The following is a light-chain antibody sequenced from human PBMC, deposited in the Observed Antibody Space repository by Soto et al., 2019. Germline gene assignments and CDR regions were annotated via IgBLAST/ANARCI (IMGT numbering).Light chain of an antibody. Sequence: QSVLTQPASVSGSPGQSITISCIGTSSDVGGYNLVSWFQHHPGKAPKLMIYEGRKRPSGVSNRFSGSKSGNTASLTISGLQAEDEADYYCCSYAGSSTLVFGGGTKLTVL. V-gene: IGLV2-23*01. J-gene: IGLJ3*02. CDR1: SSDVGGYNL. CDR3: CSYAGSSTLV. CDR2: EGR.